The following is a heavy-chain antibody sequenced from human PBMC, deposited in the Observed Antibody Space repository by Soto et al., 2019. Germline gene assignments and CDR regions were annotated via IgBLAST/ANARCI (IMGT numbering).Heavy chain of an antibody. J-gene: IGHJ6*02. CDR2: ISWDGGST. V-gene: IGHV3-43*01. CDR1: GFTFDDYT. Sequence: GGSLRLSCAASGFTFDDYTMHWVRQASGKGLEWVSLISWDGGSTYYADPVKGRFTISRDNSKNSLYLQMNSLRTEDTALYYCAKDFGISRSRLLLFGELLSNYYYGMDVWGQGTTVTVSS. D-gene: IGHD3-10*01. CDR3: AKDFGISRSRLLLFGELLSNYYYGMDV.